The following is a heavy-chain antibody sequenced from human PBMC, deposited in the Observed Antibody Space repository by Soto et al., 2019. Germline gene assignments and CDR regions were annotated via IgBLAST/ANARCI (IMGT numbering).Heavy chain of an antibody. CDR2: ISYDGRDK. V-gene: IGHV3-30*03. CDR1: GFSFSNYA. CDR3: ARYCRSTSCYDY. J-gene: IGHJ4*01. D-gene: IGHD2-2*01. Sequence: PGGSLRLSCAASGFSFSNYAMHWVRQAPGKGLEWVAVISYDGRDKYYEDSVKGRYTISRDKSKNTLFLQMNSLRAEDTAVYYCARYCRSTSCYDYWGHGTLVTVSS.